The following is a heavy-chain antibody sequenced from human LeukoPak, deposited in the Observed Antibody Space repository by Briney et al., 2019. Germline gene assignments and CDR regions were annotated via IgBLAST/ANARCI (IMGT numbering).Heavy chain of an antibody. CDR3: ARGSATRVSNWFDP. D-gene: IGHD1-26*01. Sequence: GASVKVSCKASGYTFTGYYMHWVRQAPGQGLEWMGWINPNSGGTNYAQKFQGRVTMTRDTSISTAYMELSRLRSDYTAVYYCARGSATRVSNWFDPWGQGTLVTVSS. CDR2: INPNSGGT. CDR1: GYTFTGYY. V-gene: IGHV1-2*02. J-gene: IGHJ5*02.